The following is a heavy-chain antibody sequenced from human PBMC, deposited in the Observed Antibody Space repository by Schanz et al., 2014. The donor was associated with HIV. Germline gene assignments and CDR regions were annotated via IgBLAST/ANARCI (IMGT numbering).Heavy chain of an antibody. CDR2: ISTGGERT. CDR3: AKPEYDSRGSSQSHFDY. V-gene: IGHV3-23*01. CDR1: GFTLSGYT. J-gene: IGHJ4*02. D-gene: IGHD3-22*01. Sequence: EVQLLESGGGLVLPGGSLRVSCAVSGFTLSGYTMSWVRQAPGKGLEWVSAISTGGERTFYADSVNGRFTISRDNSKNTLYLQMTTLRIDDTAVYYCAKPEYDSRGSSQSHFDYWGQGTLVTVSS.